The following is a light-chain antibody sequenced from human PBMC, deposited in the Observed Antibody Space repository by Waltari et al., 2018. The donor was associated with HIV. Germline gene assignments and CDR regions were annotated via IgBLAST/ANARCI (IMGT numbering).Light chain of an antibody. CDR1: AFPKKY. CDR3: YSTHSSGNQGL. J-gene: IGLJ3*02. V-gene: IGLV3-10*01. CDR2: EDS. Sequence: SYELTQPPSVSVYPGQTARITCSGDAFPKKYAYWYQQKSGQAPVLVINEDSKRPSGILESFSGSSSGTMATLTFSGAQVEDEADYYCYSTHSSGNQGLFGGGTKLTVL.